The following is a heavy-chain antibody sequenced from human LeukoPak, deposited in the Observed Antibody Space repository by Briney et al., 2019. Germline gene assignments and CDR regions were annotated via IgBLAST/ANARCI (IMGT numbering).Heavy chain of an antibody. J-gene: IGHJ4*02. V-gene: IGHV3-21*01. D-gene: IGHD6-19*01. Sequence: PGGSLRLSCAASGFTFSSYNMNWVRQAPGKGLEWVSTISTSSSYMYYADSVKGRFTISRDNGKNSLYLQMSSLRAEDTAVYYCARSKVAGTSDYWGQGTLVAVSS. CDR3: ARSKVAGTSDY. CDR1: GFTFSSYN. CDR2: ISTSSSYM.